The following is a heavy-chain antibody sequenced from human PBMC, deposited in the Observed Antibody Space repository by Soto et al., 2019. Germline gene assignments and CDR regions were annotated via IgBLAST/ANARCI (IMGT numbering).Heavy chain of an antibody. Sequence: GGSLRLSCAASGFTFSTYGMSWVRQAPGKGLEWVSAISASGTSTYYADSVKGRFTISRDNSKNTLYLQMNSLRAEDTAVYYCAKSVGSGWYYFDYWGQGTLVTVSS. J-gene: IGHJ4*02. D-gene: IGHD6-19*01. CDR3: AKSVGSGWYYFDY. CDR2: ISASGTST. CDR1: GFTFSTYG. V-gene: IGHV3-23*01.